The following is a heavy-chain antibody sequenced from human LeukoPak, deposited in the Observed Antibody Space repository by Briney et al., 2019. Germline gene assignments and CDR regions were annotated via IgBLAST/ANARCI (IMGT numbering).Heavy chain of an antibody. Sequence: SETLSLTCAVYGGSFSGYYWSWIRQPPGKGLEWIGEINHSGSTNYNPSLKSRVTISVDTSKNQFSLKLSSVTAADTAVYYCARERDGYNYRYPLDYWGPGTLVTVSS. J-gene: IGHJ4*02. CDR2: INHSGST. D-gene: IGHD5-24*01. CDR1: GGSFSGYY. CDR3: ARERDGYNYRYPLDY. V-gene: IGHV4-34*01.